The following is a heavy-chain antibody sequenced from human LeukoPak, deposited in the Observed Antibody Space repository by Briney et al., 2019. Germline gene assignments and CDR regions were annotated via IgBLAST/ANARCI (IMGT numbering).Heavy chain of an antibody. V-gene: IGHV3-66*01. CDR2: IYSGCST. Sequence: AGGSLRLSCAASGFTVSSNYMSWVRQAPGKGLEGVSVIYSGCSTYSADSVKGRFTISRDNSKNTLYLQMNSLRAEDTAVYYCARSVGELLFSGAFDIWGQGTMVTVSS. CDR1: GFTVSSNY. CDR3: ARSVGELLFSGAFDI. D-gene: IGHD3-10*01. J-gene: IGHJ3*02.